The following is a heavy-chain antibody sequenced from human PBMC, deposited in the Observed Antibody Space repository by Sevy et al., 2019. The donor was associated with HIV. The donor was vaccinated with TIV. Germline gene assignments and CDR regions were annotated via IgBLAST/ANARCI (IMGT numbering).Heavy chain of an antibody. Sequence: GGSLRLSCAASGFTFSSYGMHWVRQAPGKGLEWVAVIWYDGSNKYYADSVKGRFTISRDNSKNTLYLKMNSLRAEDTAVYYCARVCSGGSCYGAFDIWGQGTMVTVSS. D-gene: IGHD2-15*01. CDR1: GFTFSSYG. V-gene: IGHV3-33*01. J-gene: IGHJ3*02. CDR2: IWYDGSNK. CDR3: ARVCSGGSCYGAFDI.